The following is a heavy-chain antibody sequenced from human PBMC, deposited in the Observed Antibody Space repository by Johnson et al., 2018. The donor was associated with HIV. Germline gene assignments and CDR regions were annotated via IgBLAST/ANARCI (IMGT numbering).Heavy chain of an antibody. Sequence: VLLVESGGGLVQPGGSLRLSCAASGFTFSSYWMSWVRQAPGKGLEWVANIKQDGSEKYYVDSVKGRFTISRDNAKNSLYLQMNSLRAEDTAVYYCARNEYSNYGGRDAFDIWGQGTMVTVPS. CDR2: IKQDGSEK. J-gene: IGHJ3*02. CDR3: ARNEYSNYGGRDAFDI. CDR1: GFTFSSYW. D-gene: IGHD4-11*01. V-gene: IGHV3-7*01.